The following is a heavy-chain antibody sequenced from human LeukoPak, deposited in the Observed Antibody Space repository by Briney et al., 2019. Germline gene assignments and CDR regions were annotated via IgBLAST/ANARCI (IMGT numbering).Heavy chain of an antibody. CDR3: ARARRSAAAGGVHFDC. CDR1: GYTFTGYY. J-gene: IGHJ4*02. Sequence: ASVKVSCTASGYTFTGYYMHWVRQAPGQGLEWMGWINPNSGGTNYAQKFQGWVTMTRDTSISTAYMELSRLRSDDTAVYYCARARRSAAAGGVHFDCWGQGTLVTVSS. CDR2: INPNSGGT. V-gene: IGHV1-2*04. D-gene: IGHD6-13*01.